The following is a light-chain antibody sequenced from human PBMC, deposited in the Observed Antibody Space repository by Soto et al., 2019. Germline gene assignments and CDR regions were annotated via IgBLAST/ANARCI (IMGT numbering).Light chain of an antibody. J-gene: IGLJ1*01. Sequence: QSALTQPRSVSGSPGQSVTISCTGTSSDIGGYNYVSWYQQHSGKATKLMIYDVSKRPSGVPDRFSGSKSGNTASLTISGLQAEDEADYYCCSYAGSYVVFGTGTKVTVL. CDR3: CSYAGSYVV. CDR1: SSDIGGYNY. V-gene: IGLV2-11*01. CDR2: DVS.